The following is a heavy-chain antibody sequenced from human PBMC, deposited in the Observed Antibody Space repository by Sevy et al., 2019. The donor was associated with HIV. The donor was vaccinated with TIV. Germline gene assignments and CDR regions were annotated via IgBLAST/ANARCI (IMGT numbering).Heavy chain of an antibody. V-gene: IGHV3-23*01. Sequence: GGSLRLSCAASGFTFSSHAMSWVRQAPGKGLEWVSAISDSGTTTYYKDSVKGRFTISRDNSKNTLYLQMDGLRAEDTAIYYCARAFDEGYQQPFDYWGQGTLVSVSS. D-gene: IGHD3-3*02. CDR2: ISDSGTTT. CDR3: ARAFDEGYQQPFDY. J-gene: IGHJ4*02. CDR1: GFTFSSHA.